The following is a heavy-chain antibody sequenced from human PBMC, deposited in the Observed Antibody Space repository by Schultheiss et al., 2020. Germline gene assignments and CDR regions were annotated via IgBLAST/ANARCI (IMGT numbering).Heavy chain of an antibody. CDR3: AKDNSGSGEVTAADY. J-gene: IGHJ4*02. D-gene: IGHD1-26*01. Sequence: GGSLRLSCAASGFTFSSYAMSWVRQAPGKGLEWVSAIGGSGSSTYYADSVKGRFTISRDNAKNSLYLQMNSLRAEDTALYYCAKDNSGSGEVTAADYWGQGTLVTVSS. CDR1: GFTFSSYA. CDR2: IGGSGSST. V-gene: IGHV3-23*01.